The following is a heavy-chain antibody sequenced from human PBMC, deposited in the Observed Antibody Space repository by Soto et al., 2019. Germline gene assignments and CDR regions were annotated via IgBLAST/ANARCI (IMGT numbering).Heavy chain of an antibody. CDR3: ARDRRAMITFGRDWFDP. CDR2: ISAYNGNT. V-gene: IGHV1-18*01. Sequence: ASVKVSCKASGYTFTNYDINWVRQAPGQGLEWMGWISAYNGNTNYAQKLQGRVTMTTDTSTSTAYMELRSLRSDDTAVYYCARDRRAMITFGRDWFDPWGQGTLVTVSS. J-gene: IGHJ5*02. D-gene: IGHD3-16*01. CDR1: GYTFTNYD.